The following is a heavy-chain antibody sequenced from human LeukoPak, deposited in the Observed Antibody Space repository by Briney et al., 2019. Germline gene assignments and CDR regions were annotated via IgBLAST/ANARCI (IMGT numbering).Heavy chain of an antibody. J-gene: IGHJ4*02. D-gene: IGHD3-3*01. CDR1: GYTLTELS. Sequence: ASVKVSCKVSGYTLTELSMHWVRQAPGKGLEWMGGFDPEDGETIYAQKFQGRVTMTEDTSTDTAYMELSSLRSDDTAVYYCAGAGRRLFGVLIPLSFDYWGQGTPVTVSS. CDR2: FDPEDGET. V-gene: IGHV1-24*01. CDR3: AGAGRRLFGVLIPLSFDY.